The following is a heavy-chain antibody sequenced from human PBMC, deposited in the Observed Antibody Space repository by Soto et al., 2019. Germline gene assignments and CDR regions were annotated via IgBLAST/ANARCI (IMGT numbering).Heavy chain of an antibody. D-gene: IGHD4-4*01. CDR2: INHSGST. CDR3: ARGYLTTVTTYYYYGMDV. J-gene: IGHJ6*02. Sequence: LSLTCAVYGGSFSGYYWSWIRQPPGKGLEWIGEINHSGSTNYNPSLKSRVTISVGTSKNQFSLKLSSVTAADTAVYYCARGYLTTVTTYYYYGMDVWGQGTTVTVSS. CDR1: GGSFSGYY. V-gene: IGHV4-34*01.